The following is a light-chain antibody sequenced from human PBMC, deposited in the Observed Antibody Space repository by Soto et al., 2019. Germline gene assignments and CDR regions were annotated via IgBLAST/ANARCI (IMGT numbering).Light chain of an antibody. Sequence: EVVMTQFPATLSVSPGETATLSCRASQSVRSNLAWYQQKPGQAPRLLMYAASTRATGIPTRFSASGSGTDFTLTINSLQSEDFAVYYCQQYDKWPSLTFGGGTKVDIK. CDR2: AAS. CDR1: QSVRSN. J-gene: IGKJ4*01. CDR3: QQYDKWPSLT. V-gene: IGKV3-15*01.